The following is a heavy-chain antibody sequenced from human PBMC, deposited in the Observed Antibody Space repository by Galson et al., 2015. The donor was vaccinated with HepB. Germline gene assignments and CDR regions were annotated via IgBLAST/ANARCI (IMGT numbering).Heavy chain of an antibody. D-gene: IGHD3-9*01. CDR3: ARETAMTGTFVY. Sequence: SLRLSCAASGFTFSYYWMSWVRQAPGKGLEWVANIKQDGNEKYYVDSVKGRFIISRDNAKNSLYLQMNSLRVEDTAVYYCARETAMTGTFVYWGQGTLVTVSS. J-gene: IGHJ4*02. V-gene: IGHV3-7*01. CDR2: IKQDGNEK. CDR1: GFTFSYYW.